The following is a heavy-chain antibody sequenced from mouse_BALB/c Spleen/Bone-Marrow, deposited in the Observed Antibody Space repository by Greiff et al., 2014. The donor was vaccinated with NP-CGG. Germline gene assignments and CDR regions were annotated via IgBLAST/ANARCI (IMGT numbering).Heavy chain of an antibody. Sequence: EVQLQQSGGGLVKPGGSLKLSCAASGFTFSSYAMSWVRQSPEKRLEWVAEISSGGSYTYYPDTVTGRFTISRDNAKNTLYLGMSSLRSEDTAMYYCARDGNWYFDVWGAGTTVTVSS. CDR1: GFTFSSYA. D-gene: IGHD1-1*02. CDR3: ARDGNWYFDV. J-gene: IGHJ1*01. CDR2: ISSGGSYT. V-gene: IGHV5-9-4*01.